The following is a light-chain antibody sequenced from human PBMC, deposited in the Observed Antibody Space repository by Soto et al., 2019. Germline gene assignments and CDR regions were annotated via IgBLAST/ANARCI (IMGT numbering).Light chain of an antibody. Sequence: DVVLTQSPLSLPVNFGQPASISCRSSKSLVYSDGNTHLSWFHQRPGQSPGRLIYRVSSRDSVFPDRFSGSGSGTDFTLEISSVEAEDVAIYFCTQGTHWPRTFGQGTKVEVK. CDR1: KSLVYSDGNTH. CDR3: TQGTHWPRT. CDR2: RVS. J-gene: IGKJ1*01. V-gene: IGKV2-30*01.